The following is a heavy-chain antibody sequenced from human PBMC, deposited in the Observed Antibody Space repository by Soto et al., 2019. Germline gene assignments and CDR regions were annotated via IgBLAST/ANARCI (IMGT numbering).Heavy chain of an antibody. CDR2: ISGSGDST. Sequence: EEQLLESGGGLAQPRGSLRLSCAASGFTFRGYAMSWVRQAPGKGPEWVSGISGSGDSTYHAKSVKGRFIISRDNSKKTLYLEINSLRAEDTAVYYCAKAYGASHSPLDCWVQGTLVAVSS. J-gene: IGHJ4*02. CDR1: GFTFRGYA. V-gene: IGHV3-23*01. CDR3: AKAYGASHSPLDC. D-gene: IGHD2-21*01.